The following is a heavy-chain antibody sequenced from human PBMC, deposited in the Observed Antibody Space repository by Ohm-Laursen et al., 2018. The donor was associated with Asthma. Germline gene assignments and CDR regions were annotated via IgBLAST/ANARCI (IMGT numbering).Heavy chain of an antibody. D-gene: IGHD3-10*01. J-gene: IGHJ6*02. CDR2: ISSSSSTI. CDR1: GFTFSSYS. CDR3: ARDGLGRRLLWFRESDYYYGMDV. Sequence: GSLRLSCTASGFTFSSYSMNWVRQAPGKGLEWVSYISSSSSTIYYADSVKGRFTISRDNAKNSLYLQMNSLRAEDTAVYYCARDGLGRRLLWFRESDYYYGMDVWGQGTTVTVSS. V-gene: IGHV3-48*01.